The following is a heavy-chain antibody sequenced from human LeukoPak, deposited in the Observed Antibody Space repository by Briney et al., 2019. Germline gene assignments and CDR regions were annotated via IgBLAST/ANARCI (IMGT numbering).Heavy chain of an antibody. V-gene: IGHV3-74*01. CDR3: ASVVGGYYPPVEGFDL. CDR1: GYPFSSYA. D-gene: IGHD3-3*01. CDR2: INSDGSST. Sequence: GGSLRLSCAASGYPFSSYAMSWVRQAPGKGLVGVSRINSDGSSTSHADSVKGRFTISRDNAKNTLYLQMNSLRAEDTAVYYCASVVGGYYPPVEGFDLWGQGTMVTVSS. J-gene: IGHJ3*01.